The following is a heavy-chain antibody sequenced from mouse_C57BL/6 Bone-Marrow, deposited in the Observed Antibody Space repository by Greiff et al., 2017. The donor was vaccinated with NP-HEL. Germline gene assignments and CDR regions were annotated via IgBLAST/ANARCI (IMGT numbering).Heavy chain of an antibody. CDR1: GYTFTSYW. Sequence: VQLQQPGAELVKPGASVKLSCKASGYTFTSYWMQWVKQRPGQGLEWIGEIDPSDSYTNYNQKFKGKATLTVDTSSSTAYMQLSSLTSEDSAVYYCARDYFAYWGQGTLVTVSA. CDR3: ARDYFAY. CDR2: IDPSDSYT. D-gene: IGHD2-13*01. V-gene: IGHV1-50*01. J-gene: IGHJ3*01.